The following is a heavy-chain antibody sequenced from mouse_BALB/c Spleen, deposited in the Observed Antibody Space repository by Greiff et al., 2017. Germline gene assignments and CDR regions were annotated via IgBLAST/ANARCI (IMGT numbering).Heavy chain of an antibody. V-gene: IGHV1-14*01. CDR2: INPYNDGT. D-gene: IGHD2-4*01. Sequence: QLQESGPELVKPGASVKMSCKASGYTFTSYVMHWVKQKPGQGLEWIGYINPYNDGTKYNEKFKGKATLTSDKSSSTAYMELSSLTSEDSAVYYCARGSTMITTSFAYWGQGTLVTVSA. CDR1: GYTFTSYV. J-gene: IGHJ3*01. CDR3: ARGSTMITTSFAY.